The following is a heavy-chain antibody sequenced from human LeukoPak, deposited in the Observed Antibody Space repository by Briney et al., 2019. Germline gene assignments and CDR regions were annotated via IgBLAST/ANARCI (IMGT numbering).Heavy chain of an antibody. V-gene: IGHV4-59*01. CDR2: FYYSGST. J-gene: IGHJ2*01. CDR1: GGSITSYY. Sequence: SSETLSLTCTVSGGSITSYYWNWIRQSPGKGLEWIGYFYYSGSTNYNPSLKSRVTISIDTSRTQFSLKLNSVTAADTAVYYCARGRDNADWYFDLWGRGTLVTVSS. CDR3: ARGRDNADWYFDL. D-gene: IGHD1-14*01.